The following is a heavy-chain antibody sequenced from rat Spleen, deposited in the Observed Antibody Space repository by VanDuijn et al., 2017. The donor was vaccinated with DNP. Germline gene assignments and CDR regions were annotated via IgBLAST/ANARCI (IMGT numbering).Heavy chain of an antibody. D-gene: IGHD1-2*01. CDR1: GFTFNNYW. J-gene: IGHJ3*01. Sequence: EVQLVESGGGLVQPGRSLKLSCITSGFTFNNYWMNWIRQTPGKGLEWVASISTGGGNTYYRDSVKGRFTISRDNAKNTQYLQMDSLRSEDTATYYCARHGSSYINWFAYWGQGTLVTVSS. V-gene: IGHV5S14*01. CDR2: ISTGGGNT. CDR3: ARHGSSYINWFAY.